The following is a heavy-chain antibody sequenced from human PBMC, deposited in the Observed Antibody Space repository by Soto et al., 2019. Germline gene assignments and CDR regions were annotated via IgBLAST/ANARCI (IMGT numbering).Heavy chain of an antibody. CDR2: ISTSGTST. Sequence: QMHLVESGGGLVKPGGSLRLSCEASGFTFSNHDMAWIRQAPGKGLEWVSYISTSGTSTFYADSVKGRFTISRDNAKESLFLQMNSLRVDDKAVYFCARDGVLFRAGFDSWGQGTLVTVAS. V-gene: IGHV3-11*01. D-gene: IGHD3-3*01. CDR3: ARDGVLFRAGFDS. J-gene: IGHJ4*02. CDR1: GFTFSNHD.